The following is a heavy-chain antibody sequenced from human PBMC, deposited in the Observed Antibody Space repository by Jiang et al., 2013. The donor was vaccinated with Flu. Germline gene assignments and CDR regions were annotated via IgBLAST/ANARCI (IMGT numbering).Heavy chain of an antibody. CDR1: GYTFVSYA. J-gene: IGHJ3*02. D-gene: IGHD2-2*02. V-gene: IGHV1-3*01. CDR2: IIPANGDT. Sequence: GAEVKRPGASVKVSCKASGYTFVSYAIHWVRQAPGQRVEWMGWIIPANGDTKYSQKFQGRVTITRDTSASTAYMELSSLRSEDTAVYYCARAYTISDVFDIWGQGTMVTVSS. CDR3: ARAYTISDVFDI.